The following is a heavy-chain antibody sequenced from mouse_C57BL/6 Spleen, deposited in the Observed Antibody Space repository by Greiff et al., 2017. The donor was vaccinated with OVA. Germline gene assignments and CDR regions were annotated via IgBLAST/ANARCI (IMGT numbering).Heavy chain of an antibody. D-gene: IGHD1-1*01. CDR2: IDPSDSYT. CDR1: GYTFTSYW. V-gene: IGHV1-50*01. J-gene: IGHJ1*03. CDR3: ARKGGDGPPYFDV. Sequence: QVQLQQPGAELVKPGASVKLSCKASGYTFTSYWMQWVKQRPGQGLEWIGEIDPSDSYTNYNQKFKGKATLTVDTSSSTAYMQLSSLTSEDSAVYYCARKGGDGPPYFDVWGTGTTVTVSS.